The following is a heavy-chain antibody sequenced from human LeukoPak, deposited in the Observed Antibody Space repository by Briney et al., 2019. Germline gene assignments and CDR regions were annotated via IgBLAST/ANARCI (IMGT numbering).Heavy chain of an antibody. CDR2: NNSNRGAT. CDR3: VRDLTGAAAGDV. V-gene: IGHV1-2*02. Sequence: ASVTVSCKASGFTFPAYYIHGVRQARGRGVEWIGWNNSNRGATAYAQNLQSEDTKTRHTSISTGYLELSGLRYDDAAAYFYVRDLTGAAAGDVWGQGTTVTVSS. CDR1: GFTFPAYY. J-gene: IGHJ6*02. D-gene: IGHD6-25*01.